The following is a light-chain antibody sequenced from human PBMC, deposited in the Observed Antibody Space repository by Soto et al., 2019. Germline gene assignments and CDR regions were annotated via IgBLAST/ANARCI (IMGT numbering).Light chain of an antibody. CDR1: SSDVASYNL. J-gene: IGLJ3*02. CDR3: CSRV. CDR2: EVT. Sequence: QSVLTQPASVSGSPGQSITISCTGTSSDVASYNLVSWYQQRPGTAPELIIYEVTKRPSGVSTRFSGSQSGNTASLTIAGLHSDDGAYYYCCSRVFGGGTKLTVL. V-gene: IGLV2-23*02.